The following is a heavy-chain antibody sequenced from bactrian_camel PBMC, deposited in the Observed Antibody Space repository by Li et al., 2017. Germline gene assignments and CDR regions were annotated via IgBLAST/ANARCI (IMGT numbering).Heavy chain of an antibody. V-gene: IGHV3S31*01. CDR1: GFTFSGYA. CDR3: AADAPWYSGACRYNF. J-gene: IGHJ4*01. D-gene: IGHD1*01. CDR2: INSAGSST. Sequence: VQLVESGGGLVQPGGSLRLSCAASGFTFSGYAMNWVRQAPGKGLEWVSAINSAGSSTYYTDSVKGRFTISRDNAKNTLYLQMNMLKPEDTAMYYCAADAPWYSGACRYNFLGQGTQVTVS.